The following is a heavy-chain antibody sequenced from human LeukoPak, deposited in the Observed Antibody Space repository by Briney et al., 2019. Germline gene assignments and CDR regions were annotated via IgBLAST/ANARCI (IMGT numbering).Heavy chain of an antibody. V-gene: IGHV4-39*01. D-gene: IGHD6-19*01. CDR3: VRRVAGTFYFDK. Sequence: PPETLSLTCSVSGESIKSTSNYWAWVRQPPGKGLEWIGHIYYSTNTYYNSSLKSRVTISDDTSKNQVSLSLRSVTAADTALYFCVRRVAGTFYFDKWGEGSLVSVSS. J-gene: IGHJ4*02. CDR1: GESIKSTSNY. CDR2: IYYSTNT.